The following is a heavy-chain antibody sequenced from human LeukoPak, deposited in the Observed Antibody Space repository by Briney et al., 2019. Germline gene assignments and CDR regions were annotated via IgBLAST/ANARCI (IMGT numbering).Heavy chain of an antibody. J-gene: IGHJ4*02. CDR2: IYHSGNT. Sequence: PSETLSLTCTVSGGSINSDYWSWLRQPPGKGPEWIGYIYHSGNTNYNPSLKSRVTISIDTSKKHFSLKLSSVTAADTAVYYCVKGAGWYNYWGQGTLVTVSS. D-gene: IGHD6-19*01. V-gene: IGHV4-59*01. CDR3: VKGAGWYNY. CDR1: GGSINSDY.